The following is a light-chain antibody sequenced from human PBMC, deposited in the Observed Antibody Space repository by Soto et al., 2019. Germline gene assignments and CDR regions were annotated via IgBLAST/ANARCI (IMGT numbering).Light chain of an antibody. CDR2: WAS. CDR3: HQYYSIPRT. J-gene: IGKJ1*01. CDR1: QSVLYSSNNKNY. Sequence: DIVMTQPPDSLAVSLGERATINCKSSQSVLYSSNNKNYLAWYQQKPGQPPNLLISWASTRESGVPDRFSGSGSGTDFTLTISSLQAEDVAVYYCHQYYSIPRTFGQGTKVEIK. V-gene: IGKV4-1*01.